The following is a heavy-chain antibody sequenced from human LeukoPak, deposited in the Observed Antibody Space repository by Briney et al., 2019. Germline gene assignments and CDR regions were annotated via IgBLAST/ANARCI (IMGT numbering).Heavy chain of an antibody. Sequence: GGSLRLSCAASGFTFSSYEMNWVRQAPGKGLEWVSYISSSGSTKHYADSVKGRFTISRDNSKNTLYLQMNSLRAEDTAVYYCAKDGDIVGDIVVVPAAVNWFDPWGQGTLVTVSS. J-gene: IGHJ5*02. D-gene: IGHD2-2*01. V-gene: IGHV3-48*03. CDR1: GFTFSSYE. CDR2: ISSSGSTK. CDR3: AKDGDIVGDIVVVPAAVNWFDP.